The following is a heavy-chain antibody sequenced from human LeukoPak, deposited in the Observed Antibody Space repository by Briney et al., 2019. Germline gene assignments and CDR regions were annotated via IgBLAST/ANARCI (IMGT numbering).Heavy chain of an antibody. CDR2: IKQDGSEK. D-gene: IGHD3-3*01. V-gene: IGHV3-7*01. Sequence: PGGSLRLSCAASGFSFSNYWMSWVRQVPGKGLEWVARIKQDGSEKYYVDSVKGRFTISRDNSKNTLYLQMNSLRAEDTAVYYCARDRGSLRFLEWLHKQSYYMDVWGKGTTVTVSS. CDR1: GFSFSNYW. J-gene: IGHJ6*03. CDR3: ARDRGSLRFLEWLHKQSYYMDV.